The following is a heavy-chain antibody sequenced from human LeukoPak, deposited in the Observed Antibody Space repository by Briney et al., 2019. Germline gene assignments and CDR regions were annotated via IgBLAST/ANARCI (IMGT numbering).Heavy chain of an antibody. J-gene: IGHJ3*01. CDR3: ARDRRLYNYKN. Sequence: SETLPLTCAVYGGSFSGYYWSWIRQPPGKGLEWIGEINDSGNINYNPSLKSRVTISVDTSKNQFSLKLSSVTAADTALYYCARDRRLYNYKNWGQGTVVTVSS. V-gene: IGHV4-34*01. D-gene: IGHD1-20*01. CDR1: GGSFSGYY. CDR2: INDSGNI.